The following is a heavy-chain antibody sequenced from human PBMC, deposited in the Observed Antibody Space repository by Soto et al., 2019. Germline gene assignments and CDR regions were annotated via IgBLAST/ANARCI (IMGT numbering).Heavy chain of an antibody. CDR3: AKELRDDYNLAYFDF. V-gene: IGHV3-23*01. Sequence: EVQLLESGGGLVQPGGSLRVSGAASGFSFSTYAMSWVRPAPGKGPEWVSGISDSGGATFYADSVKGRFTISRDNSLNTLYLQMNSLRGEDTALCYCAKELRDDYNLAYFDFWGQGTLVTVSS. CDR1: GFSFSTYA. CDR2: ISDSGGAT. J-gene: IGHJ4*02. D-gene: IGHD4-4*01.